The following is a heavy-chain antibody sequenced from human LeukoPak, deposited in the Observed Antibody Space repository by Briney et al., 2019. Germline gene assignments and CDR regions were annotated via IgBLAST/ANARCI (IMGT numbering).Heavy chain of an antibody. Sequence: PGGSLRLSCAASGFTFSSYAMSWVRQAPGKGLEWVSTISDSGSGGSTYYADSVKGRFTISRDNSKNTLYLQKNSLRAEDTAVYYCAGELRFLEWLLPIDYWGQGILVTVSS. D-gene: IGHD3-3*01. CDR2: ISDSGSGGST. CDR1: GFTFSSYA. CDR3: AGELRFLEWLLPIDY. V-gene: IGHV3-23*01. J-gene: IGHJ4*02.